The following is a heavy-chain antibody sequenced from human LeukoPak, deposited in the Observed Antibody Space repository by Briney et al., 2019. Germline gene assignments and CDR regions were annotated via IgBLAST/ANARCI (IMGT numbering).Heavy chain of an antibody. CDR1: GFTFSSYG. D-gene: IGHD2-2*01. V-gene: IGHV3-30*03. CDR3: ATSSNAPGNY. Sequence: GRSLRLSCAASGFTFSSYGMHWVRQAPGKGLEWVAVISYDGSNKYYADSVKGRFTISRDNAKNSLYLQMNSLRAEDTAVYYCATSSNAPGNYWGQGTLVTVSS. J-gene: IGHJ4*02. CDR2: ISYDGSNK.